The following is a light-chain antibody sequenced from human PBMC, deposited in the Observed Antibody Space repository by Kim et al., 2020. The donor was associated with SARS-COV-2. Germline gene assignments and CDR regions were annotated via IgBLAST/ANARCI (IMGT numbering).Light chain of an antibody. CDR2: DGA. CDR3: QQYKTYWT. J-gene: IGKJ1*01. Sequence: AAAVGDRVTITCRASQSISNWWAWYQQKPGKAPKVLIYDGASLESGVPSRFSGSGYGTEFTLTISSLQPDDFATYYCQQYKTYWTFGQGTKVDIK. CDR1: QSISNW. V-gene: IGKV1-5*01.